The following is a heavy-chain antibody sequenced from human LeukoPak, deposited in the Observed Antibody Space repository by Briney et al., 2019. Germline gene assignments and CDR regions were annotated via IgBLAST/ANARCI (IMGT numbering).Heavy chain of an antibody. Sequence: ASVKVSCKASGGTFNSYAISWVRQAPGQGLEWMGIINPSGGSTSYAQKFQGRVTMTRDMSTSTVYMELSSLRSEDTAVYYCARDYAIAVAGYYFDYWGQGTLVTVSS. J-gene: IGHJ4*02. CDR1: GGTFNSYA. CDR3: ARDYAIAVAGYYFDY. CDR2: INPSGGST. V-gene: IGHV1-46*02. D-gene: IGHD6-19*01.